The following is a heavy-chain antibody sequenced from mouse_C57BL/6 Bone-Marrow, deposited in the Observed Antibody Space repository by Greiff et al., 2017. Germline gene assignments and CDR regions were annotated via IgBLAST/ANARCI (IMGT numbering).Heavy chain of an antibody. Sequence: QVQLQQSGPELVKPGASVKLSCKASGYTFTSYDINWVKQRPGQGLEWIGWIYPRDGSTKYNEKFKGKATLTVDTSSSTAYMELHSLTSEDSAVYVGAGPIYYGNPHWYFDVWGTGPTVTVSS. D-gene: IGHD2-1*01. CDR3: AGPIYYGNPHWYFDV. V-gene: IGHV1-85*01. J-gene: IGHJ1*03. CDR2: IYPRDGST. CDR1: GYTFTSYD.